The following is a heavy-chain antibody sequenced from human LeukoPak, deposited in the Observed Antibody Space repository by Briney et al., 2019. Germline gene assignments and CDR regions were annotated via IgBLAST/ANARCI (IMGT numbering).Heavy chain of an antibody. D-gene: IGHD6-6*01. CDR3: AKDKYSSSSSLDY. V-gene: IGHV3-33*06. CDR2: IWYDGSNK. CDR1: GFTFSSYG. J-gene: IGHJ4*02. Sequence: GRSLRLSCAASGFTFSSYGMHWVRQAPGKGLEWVAVIWYDGSNKYYADSVKGRFTISRDNSKSTLYLQMNSLRAEDTAVYYCAKDKYSSSSSLDYWGQGTLVTVSS.